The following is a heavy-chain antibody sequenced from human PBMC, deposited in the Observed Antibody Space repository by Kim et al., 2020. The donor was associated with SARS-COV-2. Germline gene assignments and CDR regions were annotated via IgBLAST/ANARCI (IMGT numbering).Heavy chain of an antibody. J-gene: IGHJ6*02. CDR1: GGSISSYY. CDR3: ARDHGPPNYYYYYGMDV. CDR2: IYYSGST. V-gene: IGHV4-59*13. Sequence: SETLSLTCTVSGGSISSYYWSWIRQPPGKGLEWIGYIYYSGSTNYNPSLKSRVTISVDTSKNQFSLKLSSVTAADTAVYYCARDHGPPNYYYYYGMDVWGQGTTVTVSS.